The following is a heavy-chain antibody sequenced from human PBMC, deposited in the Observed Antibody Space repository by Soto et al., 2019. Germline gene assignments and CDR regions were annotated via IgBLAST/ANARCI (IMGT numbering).Heavy chain of an antibody. CDR3: AREADIVVVVAAKTPRQTYYYYGMDV. CDR2: TYYRSKWYN. J-gene: IGHJ6*02. CDR1: GDSVSSNSAA. V-gene: IGHV6-1*01. D-gene: IGHD2-15*01. Sequence: SQTLSLTCAISGDSVSSNSAAWNWIRQSPSRGLEWLGRTYYRSKWYNDYAVSVKSRITINPDTSKNQFSLQLNSVTPEDTAVYYCAREADIVVVVAAKTPRQTYYYYGMDVWGQGTTVTVSS.